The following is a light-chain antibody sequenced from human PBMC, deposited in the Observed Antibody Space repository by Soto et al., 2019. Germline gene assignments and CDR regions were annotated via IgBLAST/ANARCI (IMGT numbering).Light chain of an antibody. V-gene: IGLV2-14*01. CDR3: SSYTSSSVGV. CDR2: DVS. J-gene: IGLJ2*01. Sequence: QSALTQPASVSGSPGQSITISCTGTSSDVGGYNYVSWYQQHPGKAPKLMIYDVSNRPSGVSNRFSGSKSGTTASLTISGLQAEDEGYYYCSSYTSSSVGVFGGGTKLTVL. CDR1: SSDVGGYNY.